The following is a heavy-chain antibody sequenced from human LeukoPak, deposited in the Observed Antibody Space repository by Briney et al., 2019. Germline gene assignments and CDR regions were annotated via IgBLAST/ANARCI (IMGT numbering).Heavy chain of an antibody. D-gene: IGHD3-10*01. CDR2: IYSSGNT. CDR3: AREFITMIRGGMSYYYYYMDV. V-gene: IGHV4-61*02. J-gene: IGHJ6*03. CDR1: GGSVRSGSYY. Sequence: SETLSLTCTVSGGSVRSGSYYWSWIRQPAGKGLEWIGRIYSSGNTNYNPSLKSRVTMSVDTSKNQFSLKLNSVTAADTAVYYCAREFITMIRGGMSYYYYYMDVWGKGTTVIISS.